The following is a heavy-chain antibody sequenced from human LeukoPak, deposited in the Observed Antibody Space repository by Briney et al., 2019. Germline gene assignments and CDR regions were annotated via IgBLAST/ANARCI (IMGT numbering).Heavy chain of an antibody. CDR3: ARDYSGWSLDP. CDR1: GFPLSSYA. J-gene: IGHJ5*02. D-gene: IGHD5-12*01. CDR2: TSSSDAGT. V-gene: IGHV3-23*01. Sequence: GGSLRLSCAAFGFPLSSYAMSWVRQAPGKGLEWVSATSSSDAGTYHADSVRGRFTISRDNSKNTLYLQMNSLRAEDTAVYYCARDYSGWSLDPWGQGTLVTVSS.